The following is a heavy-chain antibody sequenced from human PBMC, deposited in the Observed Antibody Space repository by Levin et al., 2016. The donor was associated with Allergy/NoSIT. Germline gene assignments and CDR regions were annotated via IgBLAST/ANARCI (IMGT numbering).Heavy chain of an antibody. D-gene: IGHD6-19*01. CDR3: ARLPIRLPRIALAGTPFAYNWFDP. Sequence: GESLKISCKGSGYSFTSYWIAWVRQMPGKGLEWMGIIYPGDSDTRYSPSFQGQVTISVDKSISTAYLQWSSLKASDTAIFYCARLPIRLPRIALAGTPFAYNWFDPWGQGTLVTVSS. V-gene: IGHV5-51*01. CDR1: GYSFTSYW. CDR2: IYPGDSDT. J-gene: IGHJ5*02.